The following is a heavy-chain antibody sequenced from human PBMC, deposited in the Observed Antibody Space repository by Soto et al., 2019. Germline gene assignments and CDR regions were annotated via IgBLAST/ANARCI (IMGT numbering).Heavy chain of an antibody. CDR1: GFTFSSYS. CDR3: ARDSSRETGYYYYGMDV. CDR2: ISSSSSYI. Sequence: GGSLRLSCAASGFTFSSYSMNWVRQAPGKGLEWVSSISSSSSYIYYADSVKGRFTISRDNAKNSLYLQMNSLRAEDTAVYYCARDSSRETGYYYYGMDVWGQGTTVTVSS. V-gene: IGHV3-21*01. D-gene: IGHD1-1*01. J-gene: IGHJ6*02.